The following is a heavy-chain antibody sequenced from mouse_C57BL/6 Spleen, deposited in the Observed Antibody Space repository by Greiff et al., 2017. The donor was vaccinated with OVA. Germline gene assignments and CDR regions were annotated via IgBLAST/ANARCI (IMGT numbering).Heavy chain of an antibody. CDR1: GFSLTSYG. J-gene: IGHJ1*03. D-gene: IGHD2-4*01. CDR2: IWSDGST. CDR3: ARHGGLRSYWYFDV. V-gene: IGHV2-6-1*01. Sequence: VQLQQSGPGLVAPSQSLSITCTVSGFSLTSYGVHWVRQPPGKGLEWLVVIWSDGSTTYNSALKSRLSISKDNSKSQVFLKMNSLQTDDTAMYDCARHGGLRSYWYFDVWGTGTTVTVSS.